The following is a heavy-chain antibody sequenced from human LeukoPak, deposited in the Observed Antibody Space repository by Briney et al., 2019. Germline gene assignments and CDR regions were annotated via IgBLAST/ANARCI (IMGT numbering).Heavy chain of an antibody. J-gene: IGHJ4*02. V-gene: IGHV4-34*01. CDR3: ARDRPYDFWSGYRFDY. Sequence: SETLSLTCAVYGGSFSGYYWSWIRQPPGKGLEWIGEISHSGSTNYNPSLKSRVTISVDTSKNQFSLKLSSVTAADTAVYYCARDRPYDFWSGYRFDYWGQGTLVTVSS. CDR2: ISHSGST. CDR1: GGSFSGYY. D-gene: IGHD3-3*01.